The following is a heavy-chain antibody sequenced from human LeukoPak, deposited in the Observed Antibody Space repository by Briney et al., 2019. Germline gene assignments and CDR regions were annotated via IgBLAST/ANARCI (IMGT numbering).Heavy chain of an antibody. D-gene: IGHD6-13*01. CDR3: ARDEYDIVAAGTNYFDY. J-gene: IGHJ4*02. Sequence: PGGSLRLSCAASGFTFNNYAMNWVRQAPGKGLEWVSSIRSSGSTIYYADSVKGRFTISRDNAKNSLYLQMNSLRAEDTAVYYCARDEYDIVAAGTNYFDYWGQGTLVTVSS. V-gene: IGHV3-48*03. CDR2: IRSSGSTI. CDR1: GFTFNNYA.